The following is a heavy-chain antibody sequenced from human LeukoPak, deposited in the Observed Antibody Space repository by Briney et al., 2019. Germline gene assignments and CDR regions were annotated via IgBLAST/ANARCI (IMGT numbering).Heavy chain of an antibody. CDR3: ARQLGYCAAGTCYFDY. J-gene: IGHJ4*01. CDR1: GFALSTYA. CDR2: LSSGRSP. V-gene: IGHV3-69-1*01. Sequence: PGGSLRLSCAASGFALSTYAMAWVRQAPGKGLEWSSSLSSGRSPSYSDSLEGRLTMSSDNARNTLYLQMDNLRGEDTAMYYCARQLGYCAAGTCYFDYWGHGTQVTVSS. D-gene: IGHD2-8*02.